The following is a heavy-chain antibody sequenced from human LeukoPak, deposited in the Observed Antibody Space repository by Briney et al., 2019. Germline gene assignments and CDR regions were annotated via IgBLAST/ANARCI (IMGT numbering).Heavy chain of an antibody. D-gene: IGHD2-15*01. J-gene: IGHJ4*02. Sequence: PGGSLRLSCAASGFTFSGYSMNWVRQAPGKGLEWVSYISSRSDAIYYADSVKGRFTISRDNAKNSLFLQMNSLRAEDTAIYYCARKDPGRIAADCWGQGTLVTVSS. CDR1: GFTFSGYS. CDR2: ISSRSDAI. CDR3: ARKDPGRIAADC. V-gene: IGHV3-48*01.